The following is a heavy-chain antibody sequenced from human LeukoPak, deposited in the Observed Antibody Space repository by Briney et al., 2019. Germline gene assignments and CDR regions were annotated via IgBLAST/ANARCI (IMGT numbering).Heavy chain of an antibody. J-gene: IGHJ4*02. CDR2: IYYSGST. CDR1: GGSISSYY. Sequence: SETLSLTCTVSGGSISSYYWSWIRQPPGKGLEWIGYIYYSGSTNYNPSLKSRVTISVDTSKNQFSLKLSSVTAADTAVYYCARDSGNYSPYFDYWGQGILVTVSS. D-gene: IGHD1-7*01. V-gene: IGHV4-59*01. CDR3: ARDSGNYSPYFDY.